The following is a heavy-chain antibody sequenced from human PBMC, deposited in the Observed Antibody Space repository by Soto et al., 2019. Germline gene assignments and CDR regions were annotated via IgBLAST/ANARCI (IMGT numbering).Heavy chain of an antibody. CDR2: ISSSSSYM. D-gene: IGHD5-12*01. Sequence: GGSLRLSCAASGFTFSTYSMNWVRQAPGKGLEWVSSISSSSSYMYYTDSVKGRFTISRDNAKNSLFLQMNSLRAEDTAIYYCATMATMSSFDYWGQGTLVTVSS. CDR3: ATMATMSSFDY. V-gene: IGHV3-21*01. CDR1: GFTFSTYS. J-gene: IGHJ4*02.